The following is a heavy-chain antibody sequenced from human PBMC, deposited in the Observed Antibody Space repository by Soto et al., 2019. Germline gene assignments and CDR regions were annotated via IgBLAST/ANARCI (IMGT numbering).Heavy chain of an antibody. J-gene: IGHJ6*02. CDR3: ARISYSSSFHRMDA. CDR1: GFSLSTSGMC. V-gene: IGHV2-70*01. CDR2: IDWDDDK. D-gene: IGHD6-13*01. Sequence: SGPTLVNPTQTLTLTCTFSGFSLSTSGMCVSWIRQPPGKALEWLALIDWDDDKYYSTSLKTRLTISKDTSKNQVVLTMTNMDPVDTATYYCARISYSSSFHRMDAWAQGTTLTISS.